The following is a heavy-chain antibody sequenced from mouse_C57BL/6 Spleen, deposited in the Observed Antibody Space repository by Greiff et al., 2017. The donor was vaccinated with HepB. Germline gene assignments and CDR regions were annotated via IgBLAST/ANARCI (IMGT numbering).Heavy chain of an antibody. Sequence: EVKLQESGAELVRPGASVKLSCTASGFNIKDDYMHWVKQRPEQGLEWIGWIDPENGDTEYASKFQGKATITADTSSNTAYLQLSSLTSEDTAVYYCTIRGVLYYFDYWGQGTTLTVSS. V-gene: IGHV14-4*01. CDR1: GFNIKDDY. D-gene: IGHD2-14*01. CDR2: IDPENGDT. J-gene: IGHJ2*01. CDR3: TIRGVLYYFDY.